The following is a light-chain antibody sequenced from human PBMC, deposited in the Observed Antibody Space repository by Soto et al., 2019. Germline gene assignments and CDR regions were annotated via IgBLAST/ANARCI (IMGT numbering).Light chain of an antibody. CDR3: QQYGSSPPIT. J-gene: IGKJ5*01. Sequence: EIVLTHSPGTLSSSLCERAALSSSASQSVSSSYLAWYQQKPGQAPRLLIYGASSRATGIPDRFSGSGSGTDFTLTISRLEPEDFAVYYCQQYGSSPPITFGQGTRLEIK. CDR2: GAS. CDR1: QSVSSSY. V-gene: IGKV3-20*01.